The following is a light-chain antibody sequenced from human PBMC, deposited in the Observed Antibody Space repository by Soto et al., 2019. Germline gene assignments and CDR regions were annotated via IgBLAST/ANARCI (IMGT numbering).Light chain of an antibody. V-gene: IGKV3-11*01. CDR2: DAS. J-gene: IGKJ4*01. CDR1: QSVSSY. Sequence: EIVLTQSPATLCLSPGERATLSCRASQSVSSYLAWYQQKPGQAPRLLIYDASSRATGIPARFSGSGSGTDLTLTISSLEPEDFAVYYCQQRSNWPLTFGGGTKVEIK. CDR3: QQRSNWPLT.